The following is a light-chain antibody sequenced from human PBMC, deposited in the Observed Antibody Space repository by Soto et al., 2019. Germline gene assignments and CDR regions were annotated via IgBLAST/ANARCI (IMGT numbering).Light chain of an antibody. CDR3: MQHTHWPHT. CDR2: AIS. V-gene: IGKV2-30*02. CDR1: QGPKHRDGDTR. Sequence: DVVLTQSPLSLPVTLGQPAPISCRSSQGPKHRDGDTRFSWYQQRPGQTQRRLIHAISNRDSGVPDRFSGSGSGPDFTLRISWVEAEDVGIYYCMQHTHWPHTFGQGTRVEIK. J-gene: IGKJ1*01.